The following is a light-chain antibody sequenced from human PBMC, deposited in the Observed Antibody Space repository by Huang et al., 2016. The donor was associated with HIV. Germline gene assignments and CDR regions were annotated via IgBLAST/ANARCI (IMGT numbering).Light chain of an antibody. CDR1: QNIVHS. Sequence: EIVMTQSPDTLSVSPGEKATLSCRAGQNIVHSLAWYQQKPGQAPKLLIYGSSTRATGIPGRFSGSGSGAEFTLTINSLQSDDFGVYYCQQYHNWPPVTFGQGTKVEI. CDR3: QQYHNWPPVT. V-gene: IGKV3-15*01. CDR2: GSS. J-gene: IGKJ1*01.